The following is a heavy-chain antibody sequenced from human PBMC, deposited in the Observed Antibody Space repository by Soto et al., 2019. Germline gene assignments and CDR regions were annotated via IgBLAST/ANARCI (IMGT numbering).Heavy chain of an antibody. CDR3: ARYGDYYDSSGYYNTQSYYFDY. CDR1: GGSISSGNDY. Sequence: SETLSLTCTVSGGSISSGNDYWSWIRQPPGKGLEWIGYIYTSGRTYYNPSLKSRVTISVDTSKNQFSLKLSSVTAADTAVYYCARYGDYYDSSGYYNTQSYYFDYWGQGTLVNVAS. CDR2: IYTSGRT. J-gene: IGHJ4*02. V-gene: IGHV4-30-4*01. D-gene: IGHD3-22*01.